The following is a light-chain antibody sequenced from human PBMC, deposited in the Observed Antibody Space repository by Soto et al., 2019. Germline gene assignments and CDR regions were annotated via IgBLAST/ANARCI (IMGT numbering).Light chain of an antibody. CDR2: GAS. J-gene: IGKJ2*01. CDR1: QSVSSN. CDR3: QQYNNWPPFT. Sequence: EIVMTQSPATLSVSPGDIATLSCRASQSVSSNLAWYQQKPGQAPRLLIYGASTRATGIPARFSGSGSGTEFTLTISSLQSEDFAVYFCQQYNNWPPFTFGQGTKLEIK. V-gene: IGKV3-15*01.